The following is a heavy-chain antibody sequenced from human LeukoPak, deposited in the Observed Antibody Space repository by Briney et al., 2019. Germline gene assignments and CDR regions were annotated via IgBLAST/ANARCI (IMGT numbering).Heavy chain of an antibody. CDR2: ISAYNGNT. Sequence: ASVKVSCKPSGYTFTRYAISWVRQAPGQGLEWMGWISAYNGNTNYAQKLQGRVTMTTDTSTSTAYMELRSLRSDDTAVYYCARLQGEVPFDYWGQGTLVTVSS. J-gene: IGHJ4*02. D-gene: IGHD1-1*01. CDR3: ARLQGEVPFDY. V-gene: IGHV1-18*01. CDR1: GYTFTRYA.